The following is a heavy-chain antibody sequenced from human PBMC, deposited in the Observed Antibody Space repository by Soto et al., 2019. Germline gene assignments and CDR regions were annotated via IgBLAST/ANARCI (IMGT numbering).Heavy chain of an antibody. J-gene: IGHJ5*02. V-gene: IGHV4-30-4*01. CDR1: GGSISSGDYY. CDR2: IYYSGST. CDR3: DREVPTNNWFDP. Sequence: PSETLSLTCTVSGGSISSGDYYWSWIRQPPGKGLEWIGYIYYSGSTYYNPSLKSRVTISVDTSKNQFSLKLSSVTAADTAVYYCDREVPTNNWFDPWGQGTLVTVSS.